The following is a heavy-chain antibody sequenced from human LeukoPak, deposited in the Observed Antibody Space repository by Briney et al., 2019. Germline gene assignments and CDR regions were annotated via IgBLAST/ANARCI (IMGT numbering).Heavy chain of an antibody. CDR3: ARHPGPATVRFGA. CDR1: GYIFTSYW. CDR2: IDPSDSYT. J-gene: IGHJ5*02. D-gene: IGHD3-10*01. V-gene: IGHV5-10-1*01. Sequence: GESLRISCKGSGYIFTSYWISWVRQMPGKGLEWMGRIDPSDSYTNYSPSFQGHVTISADKSISTAYLQWSGLKASNTAMYYCARHPGPATVRFGAWGQGTLVTVSS.